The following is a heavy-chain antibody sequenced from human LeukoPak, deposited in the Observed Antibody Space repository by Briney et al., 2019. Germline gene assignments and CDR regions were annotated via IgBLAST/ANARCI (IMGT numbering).Heavy chain of an antibody. Sequence: GGSLRLSCAASGFTFTNAWMSWVRQAPGKGLEWVSYISSSGSTIYYADSVKGRFTISRDNAKNSLYLQMNSLRAEDTAVYYCARVGWGLFDYWGQGTLVTVSS. D-gene: IGHD7-27*01. V-gene: IGHV3-11*04. J-gene: IGHJ4*02. CDR1: GFTFTNAW. CDR2: ISSSGSTI. CDR3: ARVGWGLFDY.